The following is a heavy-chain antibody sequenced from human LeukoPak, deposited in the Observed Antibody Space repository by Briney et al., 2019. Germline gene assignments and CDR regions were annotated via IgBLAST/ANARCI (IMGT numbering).Heavy chain of an antibody. V-gene: IGHV4-4*07. D-gene: IGHD4-11*01. CDR3: ARGFGAVTTLDY. CDR2: MYTSGST. J-gene: IGHJ4*02. Sequence: SETLSLTCNVSGGFINSYYWSWIRQPAGKGLEWIGRMYTSGSTNYNPSLKSRVTMSVDTSKNQFSLKLSSVTAADTAVYYCARGFGAVTTLDYWGQGTLVTVSS. CDR1: GGFINSYY.